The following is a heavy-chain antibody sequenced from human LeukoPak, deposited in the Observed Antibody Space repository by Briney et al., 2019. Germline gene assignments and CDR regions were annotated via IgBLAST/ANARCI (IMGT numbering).Heavy chain of an antibody. CDR1: GGSISSYY. J-gene: IGHJ3*02. V-gene: IGHV4-59*08. Sequence: PSETPSLTCTVSGGSISSYYWSWIRQPPGKGLEWIGYIYYSGSTNYNPSLKSRVTISVDTSKNQFSLKLSSVTAADTAVYYCARLIFGVVNDAFDIWGQRTMVTVSS. CDR2: IYYSGST. D-gene: IGHD3-3*01. CDR3: ARLIFGVVNDAFDI.